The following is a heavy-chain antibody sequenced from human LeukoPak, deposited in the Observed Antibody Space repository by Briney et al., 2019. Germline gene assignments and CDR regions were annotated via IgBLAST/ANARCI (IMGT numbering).Heavy chain of an antibody. CDR2: LYYSGST. CDR1: GGSISSYY. D-gene: IGHD3-22*01. J-gene: IGHJ4*02. CDR3: ARGNRAYDSSGFGYYFDY. V-gene: IGHV4-59*01. Sequence: PSETLSLTCTVSGGSISSYYWSWIRQPPGKGLEWIGYLYYSGSTNYNPSLKSRVTISVDTSKNQFSLKLSSVTAADTAVYYCARGNRAYDSSGFGYYFDYWGQGTLVTVSS.